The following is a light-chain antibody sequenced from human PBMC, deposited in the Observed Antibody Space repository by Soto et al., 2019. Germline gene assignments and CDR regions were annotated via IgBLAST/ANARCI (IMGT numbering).Light chain of an antibody. CDR3: QQYNHWPPLT. V-gene: IGKV1-5*01. Sequence: DIQMTQSPSTLSASVGDRVTITCRASQSTSSYLAWYQQKPGKAPKLLIYQASIRATGFPDRFSGSGSGTEFTLTISSLQSEDFAVYYCQQYNHWPPLTFGGGTKVDIK. J-gene: IGKJ4*01. CDR2: QAS. CDR1: QSTSSY.